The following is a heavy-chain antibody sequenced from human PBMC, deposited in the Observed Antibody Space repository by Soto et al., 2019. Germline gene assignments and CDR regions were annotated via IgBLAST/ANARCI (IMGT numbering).Heavy chain of an antibody. CDR3: AVMDYYGSRSGLDI. D-gene: IGHD3-10*01. CDR1: GFTVSSNY. J-gene: IGHJ3*02. CDR2: IYSGGST. V-gene: IGHV3-53*01. Sequence: PGGSLRLSCAASGFTVSSNYMSWVHQAPGKGLEWVSVIYSGGSTYYADSVKGRFTISRDNSKNTLYLQMNSLRAEDTAVYYCAVMDYYGSRSGLDIWGQGTMVTVSS.